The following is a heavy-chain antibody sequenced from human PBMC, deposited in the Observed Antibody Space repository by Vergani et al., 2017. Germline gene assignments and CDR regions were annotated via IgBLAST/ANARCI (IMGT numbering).Heavy chain of an antibody. CDR1: GFTFSSYG. V-gene: IGHV3-33*01. J-gene: IGHJ4*02. D-gene: IGHD2-21*01. Sequence: QVQLVESGGGVVQPGRSLRLSCAASGFTFSSYGMHWVRQAPGKGLEWVAVIWYDGSNKYYADSVKGRFTISRDNSKNTLYLQINSLRAEHTAVYYCARECCGGDCPLDYWGQGTLVTVSS. CDR2: IWYDGSNK. CDR3: ARECCGGDCPLDY.